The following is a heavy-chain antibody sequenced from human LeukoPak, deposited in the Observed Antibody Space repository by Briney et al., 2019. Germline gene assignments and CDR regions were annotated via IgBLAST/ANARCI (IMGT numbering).Heavy chain of an antibody. V-gene: IGHV4-39*01. D-gene: IGHD1-1*01. CDR2: IYYSGST. J-gene: IGHJ5*02. CDR3: ARPWYNWNDVWFDP. CDR1: GGSISSSSYY. Sequence: SETLSLTCTVSGGSISSSSYYWGWIRQPPGKGLEWIGRIYYSGSTYYNPSLKSRVTISVDTSKNQFSLKLSSVTAADTAVYYCARPWYNWNDVWFDPWGQGTLVTVSS.